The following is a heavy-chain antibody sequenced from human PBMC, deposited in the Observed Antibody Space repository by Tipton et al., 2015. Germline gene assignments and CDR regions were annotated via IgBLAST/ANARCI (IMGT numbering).Heavy chain of an antibody. CDR2: IYYSGSA. V-gene: IGHV4-39*01. CDR1: GGSISSSSYY. CDR3: ARGRPHFYAMDV. Sequence: TLSLTCTVSGGSISSSSYYWGWIRQPPGKGLEWIGSIYYSGSAYYNPSLKSRVTISVDSSKSQFSLKLSSVTAADTAVYYCARGRPHFYAMDVWGPGITVTVSS. J-gene: IGHJ6*02.